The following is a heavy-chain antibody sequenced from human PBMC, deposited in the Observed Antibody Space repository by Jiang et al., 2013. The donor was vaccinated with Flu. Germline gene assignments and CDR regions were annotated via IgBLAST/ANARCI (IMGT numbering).Heavy chain of an antibody. D-gene: IGHD3-22*01. Sequence: LLKPSETLSLTCTVSGGSISSSSYYWGWIRQPPGKGLEWIGSIYYSGSTYYNPSLKSRVTISVDTSKNQFSLKLSSVTAADTAVYYCARFPGGYYDSSGPVDYWGQGTLVTVSS. CDR2: IYYSGST. J-gene: IGHJ4*02. CDR3: ARFPGGYYDSSGPVDY. V-gene: IGHV4-39*01. CDR1: GGSISSSSYY.